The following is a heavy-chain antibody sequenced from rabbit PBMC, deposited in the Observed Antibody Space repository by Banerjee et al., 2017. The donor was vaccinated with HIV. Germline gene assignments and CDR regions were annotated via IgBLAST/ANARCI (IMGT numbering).Heavy chain of an antibody. Sequence: QEQLEESGGGLVQPEGSLTLTCTASGFSFSNKYVMCWVRQAPGKGLEWIACINTSSGSTYYASWAKGRFTISKTSSTTVTLQMTSLTAADTATYFCARDPGVIGWNFNLWGQGTLVTVS. V-gene: IGHV1S45*01. CDR2: INTSSGST. CDR1: GFSFSNKYV. J-gene: IGHJ4*01. CDR3: ARDPGVIGWNFNL. D-gene: IGHD3-1*01.